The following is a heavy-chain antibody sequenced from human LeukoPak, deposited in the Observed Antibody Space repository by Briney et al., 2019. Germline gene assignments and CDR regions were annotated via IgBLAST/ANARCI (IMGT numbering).Heavy chain of an antibody. Sequence: GGSLRLSCAASGFTFSTYTMSWVRQAPGKGLDWVSAISGSGDRTYYADSVKGRFTISRDNSKNTLYLQMNSLRADDTAVYYCARAAWYSSSWQEGYYFDYWGQGTLVTVSS. J-gene: IGHJ4*02. CDR1: GFTFSTYT. CDR2: ISGSGDRT. V-gene: IGHV3-23*01. CDR3: ARAAWYSSSWQEGYYFDY. D-gene: IGHD6-13*01.